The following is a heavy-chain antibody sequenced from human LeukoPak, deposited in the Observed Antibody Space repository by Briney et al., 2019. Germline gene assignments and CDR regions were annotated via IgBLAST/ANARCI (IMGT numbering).Heavy chain of an antibody. CDR3: ARVELGAFDY. CDR1: GGSFSGYC. V-gene: IGHV4-34*01. CDR2: INHSRST. J-gene: IGHJ4*02. Sequence: SETLSLTCAVYGGSFSGYCWSWIRQPPGKGLEWIGEINHSRSTNYNPSLKSRVTISVDTSKNQFSLKLSSVTAADTAVYYCARVELGAFDYWGQGTLVTVSS. D-gene: IGHD7-27*01.